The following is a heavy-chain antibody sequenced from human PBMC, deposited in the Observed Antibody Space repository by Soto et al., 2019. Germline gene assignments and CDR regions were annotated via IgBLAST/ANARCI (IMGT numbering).Heavy chain of an antibody. D-gene: IGHD3-16*01. CDR2: IKSKIDGGTT. CDR3: TTVATFGGVRLLDY. Sequence: EVQLVESGGDLVKPGGSLRLSCAASGLTFTNTWMNWVRQAPGRGREWVGRIKSKIDGGTTDYATPVKGRFTISRDDSENTLYLQMGSLKTEDTAVYFCTTVATFGGVRLLDYWGQGTLVTVSS. J-gene: IGHJ4*02. CDR1: GLTFTNTW. V-gene: IGHV3-15*07.